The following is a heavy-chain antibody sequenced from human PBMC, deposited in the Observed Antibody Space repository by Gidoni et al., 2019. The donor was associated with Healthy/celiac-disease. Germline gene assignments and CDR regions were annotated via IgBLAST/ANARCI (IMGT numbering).Heavy chain of an antibody. CDR3: ARDRVVPAAIPRFDP. CDR1: GFTFSSYS. V-gene: IGHV3-21*01. CDR2: ISSISSYI. D-gene: IGHD2-2*01. Sequence: EVQLVESGGGLVKPGGSLRLSCAASGFTFSSYSMNWVRQAPGKGLEWVSSISSISSYIYYADSVKGRFTISRDNAKNSLYLQMNSLRAEDTAVYYCARDRVVPAAIPRFDPWGQGTLVTVSS. J-gene: IGHJ5*02.